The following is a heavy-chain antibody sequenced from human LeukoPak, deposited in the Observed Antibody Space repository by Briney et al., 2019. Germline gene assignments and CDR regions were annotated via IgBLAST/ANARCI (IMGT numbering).Heavy chain of an antibody. CDR2: IYYRGNS. Sequence: SETLSLTCTVSGGSISSSSYYWGWIRQPPGKGLEWIGSIYYRGNSYYNPSLKSRITLSVDTSKNQFSLKLSSMTAADTAVFYCARQGSYSAYYSGHAFEFWGQGTRVTVSS. D-gene: IGHD5-12*01. CDR1: GGSISSSSYY. V-gene: IGHV4-39*01. J-gene: IGHJ3*01. CDR3: ARQGSYSAYYSGHAFEF.